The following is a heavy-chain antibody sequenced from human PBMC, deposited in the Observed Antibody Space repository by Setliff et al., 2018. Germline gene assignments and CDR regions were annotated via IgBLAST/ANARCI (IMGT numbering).Heavy chain of an antibody. CDR2: IIPIFGTA. V-gene: IGHV1-69*13. D-gene: IGHD3-22*01. CDR3: ARDGDNYYDSSGYYLNHAFDI. Sequence: SVKVSCKASGGTFSSYAISWVRQAPGQGLEWMGGIIPIFGTANYAQKFQGRVTITADESTSTAYMELCSLRSEATAVYYCARDGDNYYDSSGYYLNHAFDIWGQGTMVTVSS. J-gene: IGHJ3*02. CDR1: GGTFSSYA.